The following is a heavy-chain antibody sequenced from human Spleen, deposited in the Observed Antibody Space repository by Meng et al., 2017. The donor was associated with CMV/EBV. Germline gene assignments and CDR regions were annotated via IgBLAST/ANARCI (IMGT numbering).Heavy chain of an antibody. Sequence: GESLKISCAASGFTFSSYSMNWVRQAPGKGLEWVSSISSSSSYIYYADSVKGRFTISRDNAKNSLYLQMNSLRAEDTAVYYCARGGYSGYGLDYWGQGTLVTVSS. D-gene: IGHD5-12*01. J-gene: IGHJ4*02. CDR2: ISSSSSYI. V-gene: IGHV3-21*01. CDR3: ARGGYSGYGLDY. CDR1: GFTFSSYS.